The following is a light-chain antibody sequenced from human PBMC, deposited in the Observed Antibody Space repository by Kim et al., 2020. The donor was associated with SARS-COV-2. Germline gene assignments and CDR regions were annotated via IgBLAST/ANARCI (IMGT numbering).Light chain of an antibody. Sequence: EIVLTQSPATLSLSPGERATLSCRASQSVSSYLAWYQQKPGQAPRLLIYDASNRATGIPVRFSGSGSGTDFTLTISSLEPEDFAVYYCQQRSNWPPRGTFGQGTKLEI. CDR3: QQRSNWPPRGT. CDR2: DAS. J-gene: IGKJ2*02. CDR1: QSVSSY. V-gene: IGKV3-11*01.